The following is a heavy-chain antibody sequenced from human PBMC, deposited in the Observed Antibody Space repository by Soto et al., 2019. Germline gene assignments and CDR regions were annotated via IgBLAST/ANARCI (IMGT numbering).Heavy chain of an antibody. D-gene: IGHD5-18*01. CDR1: GYSFTSYW. V-gene: IGHV5-51*01. CDR3: ARRRPYSYGYYYGMDV. Sequence: GESLKISCKGSGYSFTSYWIGWVRQMPGKGLEWMGIIYPGDSDTRYSPSSQGQVTISADKSISTAYLQWSSLKASDTAMYYCARRRPYSYGYYYGMDVWGQGTTVTVSS. J-gene: IGHJ6*02. CDR2: IYPGDSDT.